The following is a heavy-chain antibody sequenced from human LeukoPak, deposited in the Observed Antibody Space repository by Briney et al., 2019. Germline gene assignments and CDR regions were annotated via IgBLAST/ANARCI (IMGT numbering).Heavy chain of an antibody. Sequence: ASVKVSCKASGYTFTSYDINWVRQATGQGLEWMGWMNPNSGNTGYAQKFQGRVTITRNTSISTAYMELSSLRSEDTAVYYCTRAIFGRGDWFDPWGQGTLVTVSS. V-gene: IGHV1-8*03. CDR2: MNPNSGNT. CDR3: TRAIFGRGDWFDP. J-gene: IGHJ5*02. D-gene: IGHD3-3*01. CDR1: GYTFTSYD.